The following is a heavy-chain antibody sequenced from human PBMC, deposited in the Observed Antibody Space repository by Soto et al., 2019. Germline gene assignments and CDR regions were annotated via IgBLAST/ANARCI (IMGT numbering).Heavy chain of an antibody. CDR2: MNPNSGNT. V-gene: IGHV1-8*01. D-gene: IGHD1-26*01. Sequence: ASVKVSCKASGYTFTSYDINWVRQATGQGLEWMGWMNPNSGNTGYAQKFQGRVTMTRNTSISTAYMELSSLRSEDTAVYYCARAPSGEWELLVAYYFDYWGQGTLVTVSS. J-gene: IGHJ4*02. CDR3: ARAPSGEWELLVAYYFDY. CDR1: GYTFTSYD.